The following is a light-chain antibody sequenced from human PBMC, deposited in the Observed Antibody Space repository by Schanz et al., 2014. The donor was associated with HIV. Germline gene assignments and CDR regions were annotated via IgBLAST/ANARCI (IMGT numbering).Light chain of an antibody. Sequence: QSALTQPASVSGSPGQSITISCTGTSSDIGTYNLVSWYQQHPGKAPKLMIFEASKRPSGVPARFSGSKSGNTASLTVSGLQADDEADYYCSSYGGGDTLLFGGGTKLT. CDR1: SSDIGTYNL. V-gene: IGLV2-23*01. CDR2: EAS. J-gene: IGLJ3*02. CDR3: SSYGGGDTLL.